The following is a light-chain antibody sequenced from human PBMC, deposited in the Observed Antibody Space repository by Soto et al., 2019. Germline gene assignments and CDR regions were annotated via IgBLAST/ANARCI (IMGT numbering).Light chain of an antibody. CDR2: GAS. CDR1: QSISSTF. J-gene: IGKJ1*01. V-gene: IGKV3-20*01. CDR3: QQYESSWT. Sequence: EIVLTQSPGTLSLSPGEGATLSCRASQSISSTFLAWYQHKPGQAPRVLIYGASRRAAGIPDRFSGCGSGTDFTLTISRLEPEDFAVYYWQQYESSWTFGQGTKVEMK.